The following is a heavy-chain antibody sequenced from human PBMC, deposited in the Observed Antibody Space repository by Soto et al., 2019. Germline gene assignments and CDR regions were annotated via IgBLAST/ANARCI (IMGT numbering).Heavy chain of an antibody. J-gene: IGHJ4*02. V-gene: IGHV4-34*01. CDR1: GGSFIGYY. Sequence: SETLSLTCAVYGGSFIGYYWIFIRQPPVKWLEWIGEINHSGSTNYNPSLKSRVTISVDTSKNQFSLKLSSVTAADTAVYYCARARSSGWFVDYWGQGTLVTVSS. D-gene: IGHD6-19*01. CDR3: ARARSSGWFVDY. CDR2: INHSGST.